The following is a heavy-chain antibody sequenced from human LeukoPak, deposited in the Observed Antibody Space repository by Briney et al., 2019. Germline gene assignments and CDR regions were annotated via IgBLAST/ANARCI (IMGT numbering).Heavy chain of an antibody. Sequence: ASVKVSCKASGYTFTGYYMHWVRQAPGQGLEWMGWINPNSGGTNYAQKFRGRVTMTRDTSISTAYMELSRLRSDDTAVYYCARDYYDSSGYYPDAFDIWGQGTMVTVSS. V-gene: IGHV1-2*02. CDR1: GYTFTGYY. CDR2: INPNSGGT. D-gene: IGHD3-22*01. J-gene: IGHJ3*02. CDR3: ARDYYDSSGYYPDAFDI.